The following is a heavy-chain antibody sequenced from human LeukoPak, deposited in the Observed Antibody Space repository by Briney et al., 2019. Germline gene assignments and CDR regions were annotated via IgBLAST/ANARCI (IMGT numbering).Heavy chain of an antibody. V-gene: IGHV1-18*04. CDR3: ARDESVEYDAFDI. CDR1: GGTFSSYG. Sequence: GASVKVSCKASGGTFSSYGVSWVRQAPGQGLEWMGWISAYNGNTNYAQKLQGRVTMTTDTSTSTAYMELRSLRSDDTAVYYCARDESVEYDAFDIWGQGTMVTVSS. D-gene: IGHD6-6*01. J-gene: IGHJ3*02. CDR2: ISAYNGNT.